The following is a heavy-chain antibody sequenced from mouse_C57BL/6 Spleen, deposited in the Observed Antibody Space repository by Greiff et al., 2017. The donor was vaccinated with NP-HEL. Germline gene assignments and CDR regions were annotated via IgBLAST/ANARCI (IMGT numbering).Heavy chain of an antibody. CDR2: ISSGSSTI. V-gene: IGHV5-17*01. D-gene: IGHD2-4*01. CDR1: GFTFSDYG. CDR3: ARHDYYDPSWDFDV. Sequence: EVMLVESGGGLVKPGGSLKLSCAASGFTFSDYGMHWVRQAPEKGLEWVAYISSGSSTIYYADTVKGRFPISRDNAKNTLFLQMTSLRSEVTAMYYCARHDYYDPSWDFDVWGTGTTVTVSS. J-gene: IGHJ1*03.